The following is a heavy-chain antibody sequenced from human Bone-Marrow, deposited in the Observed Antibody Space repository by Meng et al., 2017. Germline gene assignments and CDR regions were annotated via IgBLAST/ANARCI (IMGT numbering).Heavy chain of an antibody. D-gene: IGHD4-11*01. CDR2: INHSGST. J-gene: IGHJ4*02. Sequence: QGQLQQGGAGLLKPYETLSLTCVVSGGSFSDYYWSWIRQPPGKGLEWIGEINHSGSTNYNPSLESRATISVDTSQNNLSLKLSSVTAADSAVYYCARGPTTMAHDFDYWGQGTLVTVPS. V-gene: IGHV4-34*01. CDR3: ARGPTTMAHDFDY. CDR1: GGSFSDYY.